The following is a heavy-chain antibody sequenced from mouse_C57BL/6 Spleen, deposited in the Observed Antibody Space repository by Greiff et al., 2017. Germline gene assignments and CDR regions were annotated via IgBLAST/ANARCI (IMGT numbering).Heavy chain of an antibody. D-gene: IGHD1-1*01. V-gene: IGHV5-9*01. CDR3: ARHWNYYGSSYWYFDV. J-gene: IGHJ1*03. CDR1: GFTFSSYT. CDR2: ISGGGGNT. Sequence: EVQLVESGGGLVKPGGSLKLSCAASGFTFSSYTMSWVRQTPERRLEWVATISGGGGNTYYPDSVKGRFTISRDNAKNTLYLQMSSLRSEDTALYYCARHWNYYGSSYWYFDVWGTGTTVTVSS.